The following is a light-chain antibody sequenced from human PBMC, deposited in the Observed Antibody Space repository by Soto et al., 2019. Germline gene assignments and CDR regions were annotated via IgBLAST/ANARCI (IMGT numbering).Light chain of an antibody. CDR3: ETWDSNTWV. V-gene: IGLV4-60*02. Sequence: QPVLTQSSSASASLRSSVKLTCTLSSLHSSYIIAWHQQQPGKAPRYLMKLEGSGSYNKGSGVPDRFSGSSSGADRYLTISNLQFEDEADYYCETWDSNTWVFGGGTKLTVL. CDR2: LEGSGSY. CDR1: SLHSSYI. J-gene: IGLJ3*02.